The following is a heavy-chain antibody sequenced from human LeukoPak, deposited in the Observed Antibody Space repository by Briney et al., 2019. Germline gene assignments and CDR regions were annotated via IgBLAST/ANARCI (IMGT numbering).Heavy chain of an antibody. CDR1: GGSISNYY. CDR3: ARIGNNGWLFDY. D-gene: IGHD6-19*01. V-gene: IGHV4-59*01. J-gene: IGHJ4*02. Sequence: PSETLSLTCNVSGGSISNYYWSWVRQSPGKGLEWIGYIYYTGSTNYKPSLKSRVTISVDKSKNQFSLKLSSVTAADTAMYYCARIGNNGWLFDYWGQGTLVTVSS. CDR2: IYYTGST.